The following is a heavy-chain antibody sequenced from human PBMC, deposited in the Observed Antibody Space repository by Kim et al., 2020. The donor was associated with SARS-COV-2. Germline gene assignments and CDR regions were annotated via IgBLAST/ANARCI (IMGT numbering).Heavy chain of an antibody. Sequence: GGSLRLSCAASGFTFSKHGIHWVRQAPGKGLEWVAVISSDGVNTQYTDAVKGRFTISRDPSKNTVYLHMNSLREEDTAVYFCARDGQCGGVNFYSGLPDYWGQGTLVTVAS. D-gene: IGHD2-15*01. V-gene: IGHV3-30*03. CDR3: ARDGQCGGVNFYSGLPDY. CDR1: GFTFSKHG. CDR2: ISSDGVNT. J-gene: IGHJ4*02.